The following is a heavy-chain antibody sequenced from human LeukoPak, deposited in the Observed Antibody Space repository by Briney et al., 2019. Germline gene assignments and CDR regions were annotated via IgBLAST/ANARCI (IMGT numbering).Heavy chain of an antibody. D-gene: IGHD3-3*01. CDR1: GYSFTSGY. CDR3: ARDLGFWSGPGGYFDY. CDR2: IDPIGGRT. J-gene: IGHJ4*02. V-gene: IGHV1-46*01. Sequence: ASVKVSCKASGYSFTSGYIHWVRQAPGQGLEWMGIIDPIGGRTTYAQNFQGRVTMTRDTSTSTVYMELSSLRSDDTAVYYCARDLGFWSGPGGYFDYWGQGTLVTVSS.